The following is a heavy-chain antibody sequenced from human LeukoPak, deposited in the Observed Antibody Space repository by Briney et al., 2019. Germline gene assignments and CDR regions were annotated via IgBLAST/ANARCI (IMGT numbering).Heavy chain of an antibody. V-gene: IGHV4-39*01. D-gene: IGHD6-19*01. Sequence: PSETLSLTCTVSGGSISSSSYYWGWIRQPPGEGLEWIGSIYYSGSTYYNPSLKSRVTISVDTSKNQFSLKLSSVTAADTAVHYCARHLRSGWYDYWGQGTLVTVSS. CDR3: ARHLRSGWYDY. CDR1: GGSISSSSYY. CDR2: IYYSGST. J-gene: IGHJ4*02.